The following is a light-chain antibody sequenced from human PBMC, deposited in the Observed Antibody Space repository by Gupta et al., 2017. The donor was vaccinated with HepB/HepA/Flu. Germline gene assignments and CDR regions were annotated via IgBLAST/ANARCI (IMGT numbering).Light chain of an antibody. Sequence: DIVLTQSPDFPSVTPKEKVTITCRASQSIGSSLHWYQQKPDQSPKLLIKYASQSFSGVPSRFSGSGSGTDFTLTISSLEAEDAATYYCHHSSSFPWTFGQGTKVEIK. V-gene: IGKV6-21*01. CDR1: QSIGSS. CDR2: YAS. J-gene: IGKJ1*01. CDR3: HHSSSFPWT.